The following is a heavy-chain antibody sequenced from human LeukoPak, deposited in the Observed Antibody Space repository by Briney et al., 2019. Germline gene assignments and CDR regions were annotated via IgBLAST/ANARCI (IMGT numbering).Heavy chain of an antibody. J-gene: IGHJ6*02. D-gene: IGHD2-2*03. V-gene: IGHV1-58*02. CDR2: IVVGSGNT. CDR1: GFTSTSSA. Sequence: SVKVSCKASGFTSTSSAMQWVRQARGQRLEWIGWIVVGSGNTKYAQKLQERVTITRDMSTSTAYMELSSLRSEDTAVYYCAAVDYFYGMDVWGQGTTVTVSS. CDR3: AAVDYFYGMDV.